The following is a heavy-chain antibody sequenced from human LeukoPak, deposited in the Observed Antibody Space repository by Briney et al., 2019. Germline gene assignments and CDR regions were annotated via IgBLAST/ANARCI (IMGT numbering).Heavy chain of an antibody. CDR3: ARLLAKYYYDSSGSRENAFDI. CDR2: IYSGGST. Sequence: GGSLRLSCAASGFTVSSNYMSWVRQAPGKGLEWVSVIYSGGSTYYADSVKGRFTISRDNSKKTLYLQMNSLRAEDTAVYYCARLLAKYYYDSSGSRENAFDIWGQGTMVTVSS. CDR1: GFTVSSNY. J-gene: IGHJ3*02. D-gene: IGHD3-22*01. V-gene: IGHV3-53*01.